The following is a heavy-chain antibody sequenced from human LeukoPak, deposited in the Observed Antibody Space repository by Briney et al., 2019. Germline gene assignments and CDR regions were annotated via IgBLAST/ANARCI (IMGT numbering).Heavy chain of an antibody. D-gene: IGHD2-21*02. CDR2: IHYTGTP. CDR3: LGDFIMVTSITNNWLDP. CDR1: GVSISNNSYY. Sequence: PSGTLSLTCTVSGVSISNNSYYWGWLRQPPGKGLEWIGAIHYTGTPYYNPSLKSRVSLTVDTSKNQFSLRLTSVTASDTAVYYCLGDFIMVTSITNNWLDPWGQGILVTVSS. J-gene: IGHJ5*02. V-gene: IGHV4-39*01.